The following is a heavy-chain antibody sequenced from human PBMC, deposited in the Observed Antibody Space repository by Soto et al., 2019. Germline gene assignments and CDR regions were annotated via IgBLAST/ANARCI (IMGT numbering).Heavy chain of an antibody. CDR2: ISYDGSNK. D-gene: IGHD3-22*01. CDR1: GFTFSSYG. CDR3: AKDLAHHSSGYLYYYYYYGMDV. J-gene: IGHJ6*02. V-gene: IGHV3-30*18. Sequence: GGSLRLSCAASGFTFSSYGMHWVRQAPGKGLEWVAVISYDGSNKYYADSVKGRFTISRDNSKNTLYLQMNSLRAEDTAVYYCAKDLAHHSSGYLYYYYYYGMDVWGQGTTVTVSS.